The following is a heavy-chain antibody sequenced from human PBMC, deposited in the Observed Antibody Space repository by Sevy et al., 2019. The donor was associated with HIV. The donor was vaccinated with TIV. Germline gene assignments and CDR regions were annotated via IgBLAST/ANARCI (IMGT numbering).Heavy chain of an antibody. CDR2: IYYSGST. D-gene: IGHD6-19*01. V-gene: IGHV4-39*01. CDR3: ARGQWLLHDY. Sequence: SETLSLTCTVSGGSISSSSYYWGWIRQPPGKGLEWIGSIYYSGSTYYNPSLKSRVTISVDTYKNKFSLKLSSVTAADTAVYYCARGQWLLHDYWGQGTLVTVSS. J-gene: IGHJ4*02. CDR1: GGSISSSSYY.